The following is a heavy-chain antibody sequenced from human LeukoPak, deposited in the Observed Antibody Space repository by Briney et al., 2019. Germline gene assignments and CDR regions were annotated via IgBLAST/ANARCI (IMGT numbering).Heavy chain of an antibody. J-gene: IGHJ4*02. Sequence: PGGSLRLSCAASGFTFSSYGMSWVRQAPGKGLEWVSAISGSGGSTYYADSVKGRFTISRDNAKNSLYLQMNSLRAEDTAVYYCARDLVYGSGSTFDYWGQGTLVTVSS. CDR2: ISGSGGST. CDR3: ARDLVYGSGSTFDY. V-gene: IGHV3-23*01. D-gene: IGHD3-10*01. CDR1: GFTFSSYG.